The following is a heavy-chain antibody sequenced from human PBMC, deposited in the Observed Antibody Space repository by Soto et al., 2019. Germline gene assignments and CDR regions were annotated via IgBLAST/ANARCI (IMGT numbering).Heavy chain of an antibody. Sequence: SGPTLVNPTQTLTLNCTFSGFSLSTSGVGVGWIRQPPGKALEWLALIYWDDDKRYSPSLKSRLTITKDTSKNQVVLTMTNMDPVDTATYYCAHSPLRYFDWLSSLTFFDPWGQGTLVTVSS. CDR1: GFSLSTSGVG. V-gene: IGHV2-5*02. J-gene: IGHJ5*02. CDR3: AHSPLRYFDWLSSLTFFDP. CDR2: IYWDDDK. D-gene: IGHD3-9*01.